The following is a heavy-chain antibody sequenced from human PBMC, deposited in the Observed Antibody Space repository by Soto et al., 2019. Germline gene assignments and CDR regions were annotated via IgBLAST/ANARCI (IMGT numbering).Heavy chain of an antibody. CDR3: ARGGGYDFWSGDYNGFDY. CDR2: IYSGGST. CDR1: GFTDSSNY. Sequence: EVQLVETGGGLIQPGGSLRLSCAASGFTDSSNYMSWVRQAPGKGLEWVSVIYSGGSTYYADSVKGRFTISRDNSKNTLYLQMNSLRAEDTAVYYCARGGGYDFWSGDYNGFDYWGQGTLVTVSS. J-gene: IGHJ4*02. V-gene: IGHV3-53*02. D-gene: IGHD3-3*01.